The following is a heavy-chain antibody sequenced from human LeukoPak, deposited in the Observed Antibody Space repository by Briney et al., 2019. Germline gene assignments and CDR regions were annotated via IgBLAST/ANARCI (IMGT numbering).Heavy chain of an antibody. J-gene: IGHJ4*02. V-gene: IGHV3-66*01. CDR3: ARVGGATSFDY. CDR2: IYSGGST. D-gene: IGHD1-26*01. Sequence: GGSLRLSCAASGFTVSSNYMSWVRQAPGEGLEWVSVIYSGGSTYYADSVKGRFTISRDNPKNTLYLQMNSLRAEDTAVYYCARVGGATSFDYWGQGTLVTVSS. CDR1: GFTVSSNY.